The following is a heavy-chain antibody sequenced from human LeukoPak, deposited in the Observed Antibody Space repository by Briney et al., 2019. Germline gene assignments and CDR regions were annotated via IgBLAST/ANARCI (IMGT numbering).Heavy chain of an antibody. CDR3: TRDDFGIKTDWEDYYYMDV. V-gene: IGHV4-39*02. CDR2: IYHTGTT. J-gene: IGHJ6*03. Sequence: SETLSLTCTVSGGSMSSSSYYWGWIRQAPGKGLEWIGSIYHTGTTDYNPSLKSRVTISIDTSKNQFSLNLRSVSAADTAVYYCTRDDFGIKTDWEDYYYMDVWGKGTTVTASS. D-gene: IGHD3-3*01. CDR1: GGSMSSSSYY.